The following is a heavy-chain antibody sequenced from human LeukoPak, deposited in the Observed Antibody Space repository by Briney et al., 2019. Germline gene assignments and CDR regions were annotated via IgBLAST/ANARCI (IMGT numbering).Heavy chain of an antibody. CDR1: GFTFSNYW. Sequence: GGSLRLSCAASGFTFSNYWMSWVRQAPGKGLEWVAHIKQDGSEKYYVDSVNGRFTISRENAKNSLYLQMNSLRAEDTALYYCVKVTWTVAGPYWGQGTLVTVSS. V-gene: IGHV3-7*05. CDR3: VKVTWTVAGPY. CDR2: IKQDGSEK. D-gene: IGHD6-19*01. J-gene: IGHJ4*02.